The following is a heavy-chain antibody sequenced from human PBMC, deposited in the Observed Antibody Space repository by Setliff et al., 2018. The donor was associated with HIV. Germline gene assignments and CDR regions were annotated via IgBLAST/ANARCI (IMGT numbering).Heavy chain of an antibody. CDR1: GASIRNYY. J-gene: IGHJ3*02. V-gene: IGHV4-59*12. D-gene: IGHD5-12*01. Sequence: SETLSLTCTVSGASIRNYYWSWVRQPPGKGLEWIGYIYNSGSTNYNPSLESRVTISVDTSKNQFSLKLTSVTAADTGVYSCARLFQWMSYSFDIWGQGTVVTVSS. CDR2: IYNSGST. CDR3: ARLFQWMSYSFDI.